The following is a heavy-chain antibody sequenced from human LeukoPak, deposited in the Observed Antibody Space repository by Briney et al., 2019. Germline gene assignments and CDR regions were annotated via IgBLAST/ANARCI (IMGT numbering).Heavy chain of an antibody. Sequence: GRSLRLSCAASGFTFSSYAMHWVRQAPGKGLEWVAVISYDGSNKYYADSVKGRFTISRDNSKNTLYLQMNSLRAEDTAVYYCARVSTVVTPNWFDPWGQGTLVTVSS. V-gene: IGHV3-30-3*01. CDR3: ARVSTVVTPNWFDP. D-gene: IGHD4-23*01. J-gene: IGHJ5*02. CDR2: ISYDGSNK. CDR1: GFTFSSYA.